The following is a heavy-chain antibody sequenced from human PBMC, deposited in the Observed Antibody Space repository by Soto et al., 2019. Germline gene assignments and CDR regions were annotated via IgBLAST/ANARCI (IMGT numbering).Heavy chain of an antibody. V-gene: IGHV3-66*01. CDR3: ATMGYDYVWGSYRSAYYGMDV. J-gene: IGHJ6*02. Sequence: EVQLVESGGGLVQPGGSLRLSCAASGFTVSSNYMSWVRQAPGKGLEWVSVIYSGGSTYYADSVKGRFTISRDNSRNTLYLQRNSLRAEDTAVYYCATMGYDYVWGSYRSAYYGMDVWGQGTTVTVSS. CDR1: GFTVSSNY. CDR2: IYSGGST. D-gene: IGHD3-16*02.